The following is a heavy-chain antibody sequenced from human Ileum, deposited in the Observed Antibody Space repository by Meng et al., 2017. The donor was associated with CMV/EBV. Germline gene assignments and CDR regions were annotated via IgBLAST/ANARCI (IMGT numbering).Heavy chain of an antibody. D-gene: IGHD2-2*01. J-gene: IGHJ4*02. Sequence: GESLKISCAASGFTFGAYAMSWVRQAPGKGLEWVSIIYSGGTSTYYAGSVKGRFTISRDNSKNALYLQMNSLRAEDTAVYYCAKDRKANNVVVPAPITFDYWGQGTLVTVSS. CDR2: IYSGGTST. CDR3: AKDRKANNVVVPAPITFDY. CDR1: GFTFGAYA. V-gene: IGHV3-23*03.